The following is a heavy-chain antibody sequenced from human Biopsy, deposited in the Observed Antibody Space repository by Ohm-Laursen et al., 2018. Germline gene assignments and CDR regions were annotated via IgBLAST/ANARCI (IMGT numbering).Heavy chain of an antibody. D-gene: IGHD6-6*01. CDR1: GYSLSTFG. V-gene: IGHV1-8*02. J-gene: IGHJ5*02. CDR3: ARGYSRRVSIFEASIYWFDT. CDR2: MIPSSGKT. Sequence: ASVKVSCKPSGYSLSTFGLNWVRQARGQGLEWMGWMIPSSGKTGYAQRFQGRVTLTMNTSISTAYMELSGLRSEDTAVYFCARGYSRRVSIFEASIYWFDTWGQGTLVTVSS.